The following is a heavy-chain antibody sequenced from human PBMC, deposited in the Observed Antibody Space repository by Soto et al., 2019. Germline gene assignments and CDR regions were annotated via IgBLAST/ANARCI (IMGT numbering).Heavy chain of an antibody. V-gene: IGHV4-31*03. J-gene: IGHJ1*01. CDR3: ARDQALAPTVWGN. CDR2: IYYSWST. CDR1: GDSIGSGGHY. D-gene: IGHD7-27*01. Sequence: PSETLSLTCSVSGDSIGSGGHYWNWTRQHPEKGLGWLGYIYYSWSTNYNPSLRSRLRISLYTSKNQFFLRLTSVTAADTARYFGARDQALAPTVWGNWGQRIQVAVAS.